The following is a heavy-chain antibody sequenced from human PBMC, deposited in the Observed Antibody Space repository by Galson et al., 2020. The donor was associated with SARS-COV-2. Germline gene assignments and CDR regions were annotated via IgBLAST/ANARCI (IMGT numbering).Heavy chain of an antibody. J-gene: IGHJ4*02. D-gene: IGHD3-10*01. V-gene: IGHV3-9*01. CDR3: ARTGGFYGSGSYYNAGFDY. CDR2: ISWNSGSI. CDR1: GFTFDDYA. Sequence: GGSLRLSCAASGFTFDDYAMHWVRQAPGKGLEWVSGISWNSGSIGYADSVKGRFTISRDNAKNSLYLQMNSLRAEDTALYYCARTGGFYGSGSYYNAGFDYWGQGTLVTVSS.